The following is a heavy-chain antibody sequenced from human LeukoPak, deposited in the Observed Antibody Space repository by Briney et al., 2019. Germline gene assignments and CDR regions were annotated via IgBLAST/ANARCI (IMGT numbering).Heavy chain of an antibody. CDR2: IYYSGSP. V-gene: IGHV4-39*07. D-gene: IGHD2-8*01. Sequence: PSETLSLTCTVSGGSISSSSYYWGWIRQPPGKGLEWIGSIYYSGSPNYNPSLKSRATISVDTSKNQFSLKLSSVTAADTAVYYCARLALQHPTNNWFDPWGQGTLVTVSS. CDR3: ARLALQHPTNNWFDP. CDR1: GGSISSSSYY. J-gene: IGHJ5*02.